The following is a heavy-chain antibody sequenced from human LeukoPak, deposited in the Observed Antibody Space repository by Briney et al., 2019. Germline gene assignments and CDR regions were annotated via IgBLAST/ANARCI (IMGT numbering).Heavy chain of an antibody. CDR2: INHSGST. J-gene: IGHJ4*02. D-gene: IGHD3-3*01. Sequence: KPSETLSLTCAVYGGSFSGYYWSWIRQPPGKGLEWIGEINHSGSTNYNPSLKGRVTISVDTSKNQFSLKLSSVTAADTAVYYCASDHITIFGVVIELRYWGQGTLVTVSS. V-gene: IGHV4-34*01. CDR3: ASDHITIFGVVIELRY. CDR1: GGSFSGYY.